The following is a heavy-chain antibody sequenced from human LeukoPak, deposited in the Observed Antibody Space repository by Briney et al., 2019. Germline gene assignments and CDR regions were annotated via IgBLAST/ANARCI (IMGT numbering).Heavy chain of an antibody. CDR3: ARGYSSSWYDKYDY. D-gene: IGHD6-13*01. J-gene: IGHJ4*02. CDR1: GGSFSGYY. Sequence: SETLSLTCAVYGGSFSGYYWSWIRQPPGKGLEWIGEINHSGSTNYNPSLKSRVTISVHTSKNQFSLKLSSVTAADTAVYYCARGYSSSWYDKYDYWGQGTLVTVSS. V-gene: IGHV4-34*01. CDR2: INHSGST.